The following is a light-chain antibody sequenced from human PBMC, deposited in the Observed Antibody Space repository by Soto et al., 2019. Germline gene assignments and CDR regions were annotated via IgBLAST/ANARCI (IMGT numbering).Light chain of an antibody. CDR3: QQSYSTPSIT. J-gene: IGKJ5*01. V-gene: IGKV1-39*01. Sequence: DIQMTQSPSSLSASVGDRVTITCRASQGIGNDLGWYRQKPGKAPKLLIYAASSLQSGVPSRFSGSGSGTDFTLTISSLQPEDFATYYCQQSYSTPSITFGQGTRLENK. CDR1: QGIGND. CDR2: AAS.